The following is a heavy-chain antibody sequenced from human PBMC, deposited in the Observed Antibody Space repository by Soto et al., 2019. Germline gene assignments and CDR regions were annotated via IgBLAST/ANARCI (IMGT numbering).Heavy chain of an antibody. J-gene: IGHJ5*02. D-gene: IGHD2-21*02. CDR2: IYYSGST. V-gene: IGHV4-39*01. CDR1: GGSISSSSYF. Sequence: PSETLSLTCSVSGGSISSSSYFWGWIRQPPGKGLEWIESIYYSGSTYYNPSLKSRVTVSVDTSKNQFSLKLSSVTAADTAVYYCARHPSDFWFDPWGQGTLVTVSS. CDR3: ARHPSDFWFDP.